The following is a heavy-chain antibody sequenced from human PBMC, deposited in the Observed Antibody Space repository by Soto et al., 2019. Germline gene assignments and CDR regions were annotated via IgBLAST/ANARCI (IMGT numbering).Heavy chain of an antibody. Sequence: ESGGGLVQPGGSLRLSCAASGFTFSSYSMNWVRQAPGKGLEWVSYISSNSSTIYYADSVKGRFTISRDNAKNSLYLQMNSLRAEDTAVYYCARGPYLGFDYWGQGTLVTVSS. CDR2: ISSNSSTI. V-gene: IGHV3-48*01. CDR1: GFTFSSYS. D-gene: IGHD7-27*01. J-gene: IGHJ4*02. CDR3: ARGPYLGFDY.